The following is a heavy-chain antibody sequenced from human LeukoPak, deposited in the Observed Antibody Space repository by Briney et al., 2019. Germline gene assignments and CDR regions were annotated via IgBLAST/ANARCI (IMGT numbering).Heavy chain of an antibody. V-gene: IGHV4-39*07. CDR1: GFTFSSYQ. CDR3: ARGHGVVTAVFDY. CDR2: IYYSGTT. D-gene: IGHD2-21*02. Sequence: GSLRLSCAASGFTFSSYQMNWVRQAPGKGLEWIGSIYYSGTTHYNPSLKSRVTMSVDTSKNQFSLKLSSVTAADTAVYYCARGHGVVTAVFDYWGQGTLVTVSS. J-gene: IGHJ4*02.